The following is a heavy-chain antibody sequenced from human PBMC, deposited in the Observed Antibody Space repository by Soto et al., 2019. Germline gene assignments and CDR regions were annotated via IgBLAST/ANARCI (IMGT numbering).Heavy chain of an antibody. CDR1: GFTFGSYG. Sequence: QVQLVESGGGVVQPGRSLRLSCAASGFTFGSYGMHWVRQAPGKGLEWVAVIWYDGSNKYYADSVKGRFTISRDNSKNTLYLQMNSLRAEDTAVYYCARRKTYYFDYWGQGTLVTVSS. CDR3: ARRKTYYFDY. V-gene: IGHV3-33*01. J-gene: IGHJ4*02. CDR2: IWYDGSNK.